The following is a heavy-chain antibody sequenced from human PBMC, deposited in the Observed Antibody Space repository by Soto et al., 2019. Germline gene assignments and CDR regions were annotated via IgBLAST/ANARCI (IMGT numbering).Heavy chain of an antibody. D-gene: IGHD1-26*01. J-gene: IGHJ3*02. CDR1: GFTFSSYE. V-gene: IGHV3-48*03. CDR3: ARRYSGSYYYAFDI. CDR2: ISSSGSTI. Sequence: GGSLRLSCAASGFTFSSYEMNWVRQAPGKGLEWVSYISSSGSTIYYAASVKGRFTISRDNAKNSLYLQMNSLRAEDTAFYYCARRYSGSYYYAFDIWGQGTMVTVSS.